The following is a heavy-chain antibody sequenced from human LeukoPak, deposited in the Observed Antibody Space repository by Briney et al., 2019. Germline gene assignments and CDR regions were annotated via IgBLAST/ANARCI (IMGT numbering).Heavy chain of an antibody. J-gene: IGHJ5*02. CDR2: IYYSGST. CDR3: ARSSSGYAFTWFDP. D-gene: IGHD5-12*01. Sequence: PSETLSLTCTVSNGSISGYYWNWIRQHPGKGLEWIGYIYYSGSTSYNPSLKSRVTISIDTSRNQFSLKLNSVTAADTAVYYCARSSSGYAFTWFDPWGQGTLVTVSS. CDR1: NGSISGYY. V-gene: IGHV4-59*08.